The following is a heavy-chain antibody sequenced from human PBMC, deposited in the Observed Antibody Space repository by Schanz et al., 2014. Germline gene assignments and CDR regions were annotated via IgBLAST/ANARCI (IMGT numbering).Heavy chain of an antibody. J-gene: IGHJ3*01. CDR1: GFTFSNYA. V-gene: IGHV3-30-3*01. CDR3: ARDYEGALSPPRHDAFDV. D-gene: IGHD3-16*01. Sequence: QVQLAESGGGVVQPGRSLRLSCAASGFTFSNYAMHWVRQAPGKGLEWVAFISYDGSNKYYADSVKGRFTISRDNSKTPFYRQKNNRSPETPAVYFCARDYEGALSPPRHDAFDVWGQGTVVTVSS. CDR2: ISYDGSNK.